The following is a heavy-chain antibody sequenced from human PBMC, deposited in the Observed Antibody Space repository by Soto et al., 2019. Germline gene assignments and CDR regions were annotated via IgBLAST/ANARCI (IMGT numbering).Heavy chain of an antibody. Sequence: QVHLVESGGGVVQPGRSLTISCVGSGFAFSTYGMHWVRQAPAKGLEWVALISYDGTDKYYADSVKGRFSISRDNAKKVLFLQMNSLRAEDTAVYYCARDPQRRDGYNFDSWGRGTLVTVSS. D-gene: IGHD5-12*01. CDR1: GFAFSTYG. V-gene: IGHV3-33*05. J-gene: IGHJ4*02. CDR3: ARDPQRRDGYNFDS. CDR2: ISYDGTDK.